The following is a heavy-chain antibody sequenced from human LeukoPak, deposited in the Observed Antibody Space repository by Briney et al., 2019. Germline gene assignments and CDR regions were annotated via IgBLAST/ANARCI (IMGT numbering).Heavy chain of an antibody. CDR2: MSGSGDSI. CDR1: GITFSGYA. CDR3: AECPLYYYYMDV. Sequence: PGGSLRLSCAASGITFSGYAMSWVRQAPGKGLEWVSVMSGSGDSIYYAEPVKGRFTISRDNSKNTLYLQMNSLRGEDTAVYYCAECPLYYYYMDVWGKGTTVTVSS. V-gene: IGHV3-23*01. J-gene: IGHJ6*03.